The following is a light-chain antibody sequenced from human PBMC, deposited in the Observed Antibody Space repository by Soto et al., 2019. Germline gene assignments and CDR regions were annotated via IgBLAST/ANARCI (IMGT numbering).Light chain of an antibody. CDR1: QSVSSY. Sequence: EIVLTQSPATLSLSPGERATLSCRASQSVSSYLAWFQQKPGQAPRLLIYDASNMATGIPARFSGSGSGTDFTLTISSLEPEDFALYYCQQRLNWPRTLGQGTKLEIK. CDR2: DAS. J-gene: IGKJ2*01. V-gene: IGKV3-11*01. CDR3: QQRLNWPRT.